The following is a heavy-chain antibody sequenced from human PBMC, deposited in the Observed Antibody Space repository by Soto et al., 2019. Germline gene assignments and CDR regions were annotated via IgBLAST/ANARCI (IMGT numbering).Heavy chain of an antibody. CDR1: GYTFTSYG. CDR3: ASYYGSGSYFTAFTYYYCGMDV. Sequence: QVQLVQSGAEVKKPGASVKVSCKASGYTFTSYGISWVRQAPGQGLEWMGWISAYNGNTNYAQKLQGRVTMTTDTSTGTGYMELRSLRSDDTAVYYCASYYGSGSYFTAFTYYYCGMDVWGQGTTVTVSS. J-gene: IGHJ6*02. V-gene: IGHV1-18*01. CDR2: ISAYNGNT. D-gene: IGHD3-10*01.